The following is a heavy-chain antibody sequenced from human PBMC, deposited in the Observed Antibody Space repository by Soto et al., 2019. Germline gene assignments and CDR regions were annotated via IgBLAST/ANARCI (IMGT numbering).Heavy chain of an antibody. D-gene: IGHD4-4*01. CDR2: IYPGDSDT. V-gene: IGHV5-51*01. J-gene: IGHJ3*02. Sequence: PGESLMSSCKGSGYSFTSYWIGWVRQMPGKGLEWMGIIYPGDSDTRYSPSFQGQVTISADKSISTAYLQWSSLKASDTAMYYCARHHRGRNSVGAFDIWGQGTMVTVSS. CDR3: ARHHRGRNSVGAFDI. CDR1: GYSFTSYW.